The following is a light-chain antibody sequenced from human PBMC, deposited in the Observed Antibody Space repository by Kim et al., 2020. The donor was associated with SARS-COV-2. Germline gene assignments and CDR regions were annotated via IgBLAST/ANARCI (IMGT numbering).Light chain of an antibody. Sequence: SPGERATLSCRASQSVTTNFLAWFQQKPGQAPRLLIYDVSTRAAGIPGRFSGSGSGTDFTLTIARLEPEYFAVYYCQQYHMPPRTFGQGTKVDIK. V-gene: IGKV3-20*01. CDR1: QSVTTNF. J-gene: IGKJ1*01. CDR3: QQYHMPPRT. CDR2: DVS.